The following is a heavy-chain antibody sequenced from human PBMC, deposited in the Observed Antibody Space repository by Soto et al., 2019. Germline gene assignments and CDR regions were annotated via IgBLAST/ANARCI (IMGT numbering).Heavy chain of an antibody. CDR2: VYHSGST. D-gene: IGHD6-19*01. J-gene: IGHJ4*02. CDR3: ARHIAVAGTRGFDY. Sequence: QVQLQESGPGLVKPSGTLSLTCAVSGASINTNWWSWVRQPPGKGLEWIGEVYHSGSTNYNPSLMGRVTILIDKSSNQLSLQLSSVTAADTAVYYCARHIAVAGTRGFDYWGQGTLVTVSS. CDR1: GASINTNW. V-gene: IGHV4-4*02.